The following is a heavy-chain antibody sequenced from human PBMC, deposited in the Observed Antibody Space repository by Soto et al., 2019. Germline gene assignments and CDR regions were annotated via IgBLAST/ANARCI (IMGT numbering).Heavy chain of an antibody. J-gene: IGHJ6*02. CDR3: ARGPVGYYYRMDV. CDR1: GCSISSGGYS. D-gene: IGHD1-26*01. CDR2: IYYSGST. Sequence: QVQLQESGPGLVKPSQTLSLTCTVSGCSISSGGYSWSWIRQHPGKGLEWIGYIYYSGSTYYNPSLKSRVTISVDTSKNQFSLKLSSVTAADTAVYYGARGPVGYYYRMDVWGRGTTVTVSS. V-gene: IGHV4-31*03.